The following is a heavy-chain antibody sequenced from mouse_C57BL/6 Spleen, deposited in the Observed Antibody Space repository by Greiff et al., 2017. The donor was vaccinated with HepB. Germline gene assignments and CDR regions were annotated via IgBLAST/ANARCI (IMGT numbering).Heavy chain of an antibody. Sequence: EVKLMESGGGLVKPGGSLKLSCAASGFTFSSYAMSWVRQTPEKRLEWVATISDGGSYTYYPDNVKGRFTISRDNAKNNLYLQMSHLKSEDTAMYYCARGGIYYGYGGFAYWGQGTLVTVSA. J-gene: IGHJ3*01. D-gene: IGHD2-2*01. V-gene: IGHV5-4*03. CDR1: GFTFSSYA. CDR3: ARGGIYYGYGGFAY. CDR2: ISDGGSYT.